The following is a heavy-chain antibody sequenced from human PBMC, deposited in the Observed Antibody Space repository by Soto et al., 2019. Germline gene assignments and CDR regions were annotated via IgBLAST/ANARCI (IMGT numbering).Heavy chain of an antibody. CDR2: ISYDGSNK. J-gene: IGHJ5*02. Sequence: QVQLVESGGGVVQPGRSLRLSCAASGFTFSSYAMHWVRQAPGKGLEWVAVISYDGSNKYCADSVKGRFTISRDNSKNTLYLQMNSLRAEDTAVYYCARDSPPYYDFWSGYLNWFDPWGQGTLVTVSS. CDR3: ARDSPPYYDFWSGYLNWFDP. D-gene: IGHD3-3*01. CDR1: GFTFSSYA. V-gene: IGHV3-30-3*01.